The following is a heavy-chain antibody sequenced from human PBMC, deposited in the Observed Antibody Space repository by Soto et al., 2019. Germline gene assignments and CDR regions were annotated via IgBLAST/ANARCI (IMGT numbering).Heavy chain of an antibody. Sequence: SLRLSCAASGFTVDDYAMHLVRQAPGKGLEWVSGISWNSGSIGYADSVKGRFTISRDNAKNSLYLQMNSLRAEDTALYYCAKGTGYSYGGGALEYWGEGTLVPVSS. V-gene: IGHV3-9*01. CDR1: GFTVDDYA. D-gene: IGHD5-18*01. J-gene: IGHJ4*02. CDR2: ISWNSGSI. CDR3: AKGTGYSYGGGALEY.